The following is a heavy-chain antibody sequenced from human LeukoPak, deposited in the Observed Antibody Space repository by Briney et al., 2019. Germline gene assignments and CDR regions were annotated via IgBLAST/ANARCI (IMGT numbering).Heavy chain of an antibody. CDR1: GGTFSSYA. CDR2: IIPIFGTA. J-gene: IGHJ4*02. Sequence: SVNVSCKASGGTFSSYAISWVRQAPGQGLEWMGGIIPIFGTANYAQKFQGRVTITADESTSTAYMELSSLRSEDTAVYYCARRENYYDSSGFDYWGQGTLVTVSS. D-gene: IGHD3-22*01. V-gene: IGHV1-69*13. CDR3: ARRENYYDSSGFDY.